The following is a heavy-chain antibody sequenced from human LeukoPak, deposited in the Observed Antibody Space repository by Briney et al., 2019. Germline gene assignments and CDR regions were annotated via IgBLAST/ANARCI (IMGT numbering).Heavy chain of an antibody. J-gene: IGHJ4*02. CDR3: PREYTVLRYFDWLRPYYFDY. Sequence: RASVKVSCKASGYTFTSYYMHWVRQAPGQGLEWMGIINPSGGSTSYAQKFQGRVTMTRETSTSTVYMELSSLRSEDTAVYYCPREYTVLRYFDWLRPYYFDYWGQGTLVTVSS. V-gene: IGHV1-46*01. CDR2: INPSGGST. CDR1: GYTFTSYY. D-gene: IGHD3-9*01.